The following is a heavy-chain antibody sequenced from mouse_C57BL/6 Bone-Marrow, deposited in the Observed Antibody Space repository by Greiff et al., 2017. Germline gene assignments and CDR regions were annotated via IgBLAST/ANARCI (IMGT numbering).Heavy chain of an antibody. CDR3: SSFEGDCIDY. CDR2: IDPEIGDT. J-gene: IGHJ2*01. Sequence: EVQLQQPGAELVRPGASVKLSCTASGYNIKDDYIHWVKQRPEQGLEWIGWIDPEIGDTEYASKFQGKATITSDTSSSTAYLQRSSLTSEDTAVYYCSSFEGDCIDYWGQGTPLTVAS. V-gene: IGHV14-4*01. CDR1: GYNIKDDY. D-gene: IGHD2-13*01.